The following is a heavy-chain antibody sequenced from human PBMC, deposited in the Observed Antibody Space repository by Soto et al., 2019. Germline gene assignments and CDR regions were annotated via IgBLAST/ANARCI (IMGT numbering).Heavy chain of an antibody. CDR1: GFTFSSYA. CDR3: AKDWGWSGYSYANNWFEP. CDR2: ISGSGGST. J-gene: IGHJ5*02. V-gene: IGHV3-23*01. Sequence: GGSLRLSCAASGFTFSSYAMVWVRQAPGKGLEWVSAISGSGGSTYYADSVKGRFTISRDNSKNALYLQMNSLRAEDTAVYYCAKDWGWSGYSYANNWFEPWGQGTLVTVSS. D-gene: IGHD5-18*01.